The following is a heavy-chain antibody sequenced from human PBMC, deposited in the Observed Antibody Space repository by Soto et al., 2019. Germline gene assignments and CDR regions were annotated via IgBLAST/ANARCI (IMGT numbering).Heavy chain of an antibody. Sequence: ASVKVSCKASGYTFTSYGISWVRQAPGQGLEWMGWISAYNGNTNYAQKLQGRVTMTTDTSTSTAYMELRSLRSDDTAVYYCARDRSLHEVTTYSYYGMDVWGQGTTVTVSS. CDR3: ARDRSLHEVTTYSYYGMDV. CDR1: GYTFTSYG. D-gene: IGHD4-4*01. J-gene: IGHJ6*02. V-gene: IGHV1-18*01. CDR2: ISAYNGNT.